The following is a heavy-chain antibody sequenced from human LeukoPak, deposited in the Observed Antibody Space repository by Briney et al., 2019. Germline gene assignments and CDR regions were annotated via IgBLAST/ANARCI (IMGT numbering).Heavy chain of an antibody. Sequence: PGGSLRLSCAASGFTFSNAWMSWVRQAPGKGLEWVDRIKSKTDGGTTDYAAPVKGRFTISRDDSKNTLYLQMNSLKTEDTAVYYCTTVGSGYSIDYWGQGTLVTVSS. D-gene: IGHD3-22*01. CDR2: IKSKTDGGTT. CDR3: TTVGSGYSIDY. J-gene: IGHJ4*02. V-gene: IGHV3-15*01. CDR1: GFTFSNAW.